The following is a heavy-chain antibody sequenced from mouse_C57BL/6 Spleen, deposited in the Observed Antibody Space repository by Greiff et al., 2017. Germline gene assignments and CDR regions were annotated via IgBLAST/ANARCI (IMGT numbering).Heavy chain of an antibody. V-gene: IGHV14-1*01. J-gene: IGHJ2*01. CDR3: TTGATVYYFDY. D-gene: IGHD1-1*01. Sequence: VQLQQSGAELVRPGASVKLSCTASGFNIKDYYMHWVKQRPEQGLEWIGRIDPEDGDTEYAPKFQGKATMTADTSSNTAYLQLRSLTSEDTAVYYCTTGATVYYFDYWGQGTTLTVSS. CDR2: IDPEDGDT. CDR1: GFNIKDYY.